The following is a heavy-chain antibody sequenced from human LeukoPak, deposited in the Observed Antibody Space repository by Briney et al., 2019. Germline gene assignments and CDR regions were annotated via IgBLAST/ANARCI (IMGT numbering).Heavy chain of an antibody. J-gene: IGHJ6*03. CDR3: TTDHVDTAMAYYYYYYMDV. D-gene: IGHD5-18*01. CDR2: IKSKTDGGTT. CDR1: GFTFSNAW. V-gene: IGHV3-15*01. Sequence: GGSLRLSCAASGFTFSNAWMSWVRQAPGKGLEWVGRIKSKTDGGTTDYAAPVKGRFTISRDDSKNTLYLQMNSLKTEDTAVYYCTTDHVDTAMAYYYYYYMDVWGKGTTVTVSS.